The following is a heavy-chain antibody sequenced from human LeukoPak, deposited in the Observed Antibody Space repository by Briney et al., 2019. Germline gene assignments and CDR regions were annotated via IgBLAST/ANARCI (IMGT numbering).Heavy chain of an antibody. J-gene: IGHJ6*03. V-gene: IGHV3-21*01. CDR2: ISSSSRYI. Sequence: GGSLRLSCAASGFTFNRYSMNWLRQAPGKGLDWVSSISSSSRYIYYVDSMTGRFTISRDNAKNSLYLQMNTPRAAKTDGSNWARDRQDDSYMDVRGNGRTVTVSS. CDR1: GFTFNRYS. CDR3: ARDRQDDSYMDV.